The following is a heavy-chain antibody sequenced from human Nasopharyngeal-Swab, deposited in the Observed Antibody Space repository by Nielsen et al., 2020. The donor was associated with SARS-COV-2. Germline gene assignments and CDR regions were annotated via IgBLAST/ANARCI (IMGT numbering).Heavy chain of an antibody. CDR1: RFSFSDYY. J-gene: IGHJ6*02. CDR3: ARDRYVISSTSWTGMDI. Sequence: GGSLRLSCAASRFSFSDYYMSWIRQAPGKGLEWISTISGSRSYTNYADSVKGRFTISRDNAQKSLYLQMHSLRADDTAVYYCARDRYVISSTSWTGMDIWGQGTTVTVSS. V-gene: IGHV3-11*05. D-gene: IGHD2/OR15-2a*01. CDR2: ISGSRSYT.